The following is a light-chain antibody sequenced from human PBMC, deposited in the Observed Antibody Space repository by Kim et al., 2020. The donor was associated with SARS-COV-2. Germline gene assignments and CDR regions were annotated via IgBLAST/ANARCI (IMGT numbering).Light chain of an antibody. CDR2: GAS. Sequence: PGERAPLSCSASQSVSSNLAWYQQKPGQAPRLLIYGASTRATGIPARFSGSGSGTEFTLTISSLQSEDFAVYYCHQYNNWPPFTFGPGTKVDIK. J-gene: IGKJ3*01. V-gene: IGKV3-15*01. CDR3: HQYNNWPPFT. CDR1: QSVSSN.